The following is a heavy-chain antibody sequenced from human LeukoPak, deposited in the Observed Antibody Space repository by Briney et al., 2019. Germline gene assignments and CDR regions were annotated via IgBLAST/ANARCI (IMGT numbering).Heavy chain of an antibody. CDR2: IYYSGST. Sequence: SETLSLTCTVSGGSISGYYWSWIRQPPGKGLEWIGYIYYSGSTNYNPSLKSRVTISVDTSKNQFSLKLSSVTAADTAVYYCASTSGSYLNWFDPWGQGTLVTVSS. CDR3: ASTSGSYLNWFDP. J-gene: IGHJ5*02. CDR1: GGSISGYY. D-gene: IGHD1-26*01. V-gene: IGHV4-59*01.